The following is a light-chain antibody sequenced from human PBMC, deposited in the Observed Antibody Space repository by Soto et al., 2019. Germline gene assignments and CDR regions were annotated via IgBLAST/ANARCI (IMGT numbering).Light chain of an antibody. CDR3: QNFDSAPQT. CDR1: QNIGSY. Sequence: DIQVTQSPSSLSASVGHRVSFTCRASQNIGSYLHWYQQKPGRAPKLLIYEASNLQSGVPSRFRGGGSGTEFTLTISSLQPEDVATYYCQNFDSAPQTFGQGTKVDIK. J-gene: IGKJ1*01. V-gene: IGKV1-27*01. CDR2: EAS.